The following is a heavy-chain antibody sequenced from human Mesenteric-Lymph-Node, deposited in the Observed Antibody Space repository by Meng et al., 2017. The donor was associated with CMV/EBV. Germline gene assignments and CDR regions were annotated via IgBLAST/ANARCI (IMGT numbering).Heavy chain of an antibody. CDR1: GYTFTGYY. V-gene: IGHV1-8*02. J-gene: IGHJ5*02. CDR2: MNPNSGNT. Sequence: ASVKVSCKASGYTFTGYYIHWVRQAPGQGLEWMGWMNPNSGNTGYAQKFQGRVTMTRNTSVSTAYMELTSLTSEDTAVYYCARGLRLDPWGQGTLVTVSS. CDR3: ARGLRLDP.